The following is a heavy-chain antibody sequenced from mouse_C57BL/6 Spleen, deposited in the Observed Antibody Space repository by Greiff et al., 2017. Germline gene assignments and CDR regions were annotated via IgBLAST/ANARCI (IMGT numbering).Heavy chain of an antibody. J-gene: IGHJ1*03. D-gene: IGHD2-2*01. CDR2: INPNYGTT. V-gene: IGHV1-39*01. Sequence: EVQLQQSGPELVKPGASVKISCKASGYSFTDYNMNWVKQSNGKSLEWIGVINPNYGTTSYNQKFKGKATLTVDQSSSTAYMQLNSLTSEDSAVYYCARKSIYYGYDVFLWYFDVWGTGTTVTVSS. CDR3: ARKSIYYGYDVFLWYFDV. CDR1: GYSFTDYN.